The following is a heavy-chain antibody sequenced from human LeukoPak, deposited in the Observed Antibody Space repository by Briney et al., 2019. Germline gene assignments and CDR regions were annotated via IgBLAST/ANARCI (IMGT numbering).Heavy chain of an antibody. Sequence: PSETLSLTCTVSGGSVSSGSYYWSWIRQPPGKGLEWIGYIYYSGSTNYNPSLKSRVTISVDTSKNQFSLKLSSVTAADTAVYYCAGLRHGDYGEGNWFDPWGQGTLVTVSS. D-gene: IGHD4-17*01. V-gene: IGHV4-61*01. CDR1: GGSVSSGSYY. CDR3: AGLRHGDYGEGNWFDP. J-gene: IGHJ5*02. CDR2: IYYSGST.